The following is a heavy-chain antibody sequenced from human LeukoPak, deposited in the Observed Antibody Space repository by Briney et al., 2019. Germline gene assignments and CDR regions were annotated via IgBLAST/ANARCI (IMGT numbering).Heavy chain of an antibody. CDR3: ARVSSVAPSPFRGVIIDGLSGWGYYFDY. Sequence: PSETLSLTCTVSGGSISSSSYYWGWIRQPPGKGLEWIGSIYYSGSTYYNPSLKSLVTISVDTSKNQFSLKLSSVTAADTAVYYCARVSSVAPSPFRGVIIDGLSGWGYYFDYWGQGTLVTVSS. D-gene: IGHD3-10*01. J-gene: IGHJ4*02. V-gene: IGHV4-39*07. CDR1: GGSISSSSYY. CDR2: IYYSGST.